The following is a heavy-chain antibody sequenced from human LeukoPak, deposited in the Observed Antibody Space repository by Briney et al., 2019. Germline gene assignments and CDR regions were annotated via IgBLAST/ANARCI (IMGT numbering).Heavy chain of an antibody. D-gene: IGHD2-2*01. J-gene: IGHJ3*02. CDR2: INHSGST. Sequence: PSETLSLTCAVYGGSFSGYYWSWIRQPPGKGLEWIGEINHSGSTNYNPSLKSRVTISVDTSKNQFSLKLSSVTAADTAVYYCARATTWSTSCYALCVDAFDIWGQGTMVTVSS. CDR3: ARATTWSTSCYALCVDAFDI. V-gene: IGHV4-34*01. CDR1: GGSFSGYY.